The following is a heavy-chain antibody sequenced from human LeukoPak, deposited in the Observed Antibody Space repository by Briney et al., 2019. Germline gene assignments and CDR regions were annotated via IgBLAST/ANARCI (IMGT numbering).Heavy chain of an antibody. J-gene: IGHJ4*02. CDR1: GYTFTTFG. Sequence: DSVKVSCKASGYTFTTFGITWVRQAPGQGLEWMGWISTYNGNTNYAQNLQGRVTMTTDTSTSTAYMELRSLTSDDTAVYYCARVGTDCSGGSCYWGQGTLVTVSS. CDR3: ARVGTDCSGGSCY. D-gene: IGHD2-15*01. V-gene: IGHV1-18*01. CDR2: ISTYNGNT.